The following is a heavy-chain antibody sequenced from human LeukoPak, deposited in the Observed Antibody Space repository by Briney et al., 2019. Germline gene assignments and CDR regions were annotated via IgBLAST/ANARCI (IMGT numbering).Heavy chain of an antibody. J-gene: IGHJ4*02. Sequence: GGSLRLSCAASGFTFTPYAMIWVRQAQGKGLEWVSGISGSGDSTYYADSVKGRFTISKDNSKNTLYLQMNSLRADDTAVYYCAKGDWGDYWGQGTLVTVSS. CDR2: ISGSGDST. D-gene: IGHD7-27*01. CDR3: AKGDWGDY. CDR1: GFTFTPYA. V-gene: IGHV3-23*01.